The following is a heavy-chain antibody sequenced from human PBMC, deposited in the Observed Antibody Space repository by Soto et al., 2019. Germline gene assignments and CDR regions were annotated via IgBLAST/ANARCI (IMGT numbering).Heavy chain of an antibody. CDR3: ATAHSKWLSYALDL. CDR2: ISPYNVNT. D-gene: IGHD3-16*02. J-gene: IGHJ3*01. CDR1: GYTFISYG. Sequence: HVQLVQSGAEVKKPGASLKVSCKASGYTFISYGVSWVRQAPGQGLEWLGWISPYNVNTNYAQKIQGRITMTADSSTSTVNLDLRSVRADDAVVYYCATAHSKWLSYALDLWGQGTMVDVSS. V-gene: IGHV1-18*01.